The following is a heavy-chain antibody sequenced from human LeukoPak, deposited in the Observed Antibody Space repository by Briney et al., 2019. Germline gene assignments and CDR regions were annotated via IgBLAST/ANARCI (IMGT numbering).Heavy chain of an antibody. Sequence: SETLSLTCNVSGGSVSSATYYWGWIRQPPGKGLEWIGSVYYSGSTYYNPSLKSRVTISLDTSENQFSVKLNSVTAADTAIYYCTCGYYSRGDYWGQGTLVTVSS. CDR2: VYYSGST. CDR3: TCGYYSRGDY. V-gene: IGHV4-39*01. J-gene: IGHJ4*02. CDR1: GGSVSSATYY. D-gene: IGHD3-22*01.